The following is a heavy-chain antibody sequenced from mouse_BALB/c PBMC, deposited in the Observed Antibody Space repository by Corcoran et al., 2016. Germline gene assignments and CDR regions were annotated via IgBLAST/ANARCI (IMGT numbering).Heavy chain of an antibody. Sequence: DVQLQESGPGLMKPSQSLSLTCSVAGYSITRGYYGNWSRQFPGNKLEWMGYISYDGSNNYNPSLKNRISITRDTSKNQFFLKLNSVTTEDTATYYCATLLRPFDYWGQGTTLTVSS. J-gene: IGHJ2*01. D-gene: IGHD1-2*01. CDR1: GYSITRGYY. V-gene: IGHV3-6*02. CDR2: ISYDGSN. CDR3: ATLLRPFDY.